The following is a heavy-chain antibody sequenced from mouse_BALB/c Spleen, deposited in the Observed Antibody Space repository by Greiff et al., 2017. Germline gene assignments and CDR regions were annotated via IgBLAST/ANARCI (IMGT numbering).Heavy chain of an antibody. Sequence: EVKLVESGGGLVQPGGSRKLSCAASGFTFSSFGMHWVRQAPEKGLEWVAYISSGSSTIYYADTVKGRFTISRDNPKNTLFLQMTSLRSEDTAMYYCARSGYGNPDYWGQGTTLTVSS. CDR1: GFTFSSFG. V-gene: IGHV5-17*02. D-gene: IGHD2-10*02. CDR2: ISSGSSTI. CDR3: ARSGYGNPDY. J-gene: IGHJ2*01.